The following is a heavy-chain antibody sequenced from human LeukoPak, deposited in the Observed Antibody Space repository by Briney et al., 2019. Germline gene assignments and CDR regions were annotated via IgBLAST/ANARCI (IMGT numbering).Heavy chain of an antibody. Sequence: GASVKLSCKASGYTFTSYGISWVRQAPGQGLEWMGWISAYNGNTNYAQNLQGRVTMTTDTSTSTAYMELRSLRSDDTAVYYCARGRYSGYDLDFYYYYGMDVWGQGTTVSVS. D-gene: IGHD5-12*01. CDR2: ISAYNGNT. CDR1: GYTFTSYG. J-gene: IGHJ6*02. CDR3: ARGRYSGYDLDFYYYYGMDV. V-gene: IGHV1-18*01.